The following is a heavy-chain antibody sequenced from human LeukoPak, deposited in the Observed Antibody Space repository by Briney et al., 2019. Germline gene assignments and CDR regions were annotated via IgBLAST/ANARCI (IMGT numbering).Heavy chain of an antibody. Sequence: SVKVSCKASGGTFSSYAISWVRQAPGQGLEWMGGIIPIFGTANYAQKFQGRVTITADKSTSTAYMELSSLRSEDTAVYYCARVHHSGWYRYYFDYWGQGTQVTVSS. J-gene: IGHJ4*02. CDR2: IIPIFGTA. D-gene: IGHD6-19*01. CDR3: ARVHHSGWYRYYFDY. V-gene: IGHV1-69*06. CDR1: GGTFSSYA.